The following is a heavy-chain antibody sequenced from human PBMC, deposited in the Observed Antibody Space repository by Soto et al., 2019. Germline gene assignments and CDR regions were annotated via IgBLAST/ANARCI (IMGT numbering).Heavy chain of an antibody. J-gene: IGHJ4*02. CDR1: GYTFTSYG. V-gene: IGHV1-18*01. Sequence: QVHLVQSGAEVKKPGASVKVSREASGYTFTSYGITWVRQAPGQGLEWMGWISAHNGNTDYAQKLQGRVIVTRDTSTSTAYMELRSLRSDDTAVYYCARGRYGDYWGQGALVTVSS. CDR2: ISAHNGNT. D-gene: IGHD1-1*01. CDR3: ARGRYGDY.